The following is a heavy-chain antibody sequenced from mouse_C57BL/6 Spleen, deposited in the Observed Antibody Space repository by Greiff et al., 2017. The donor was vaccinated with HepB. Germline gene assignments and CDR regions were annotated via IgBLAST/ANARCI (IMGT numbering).Heavy chain of an antibody. V-gene: IGHV5-9*01. CDR2: ISGGGGNT. J-gene: IGHJ1*03. CDR1: GFTFSSYT. Sequence: DVMLVESGGGLVKPGGSLKLSCAASGFTFSSYTMSWVRQTPEKRLEWVATISGGGGNTYYPDSVKGRFTISRDNAKNTLYLQMSSLRSEDTALYYVARRYYGSSYGYFDVWGTGTTVTVSS. D-gene: IGHD1-1*01. CDR3: ARRYYGSSYGYFDV.